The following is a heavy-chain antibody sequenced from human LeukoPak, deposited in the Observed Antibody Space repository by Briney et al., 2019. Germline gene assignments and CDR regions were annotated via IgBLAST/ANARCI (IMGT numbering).Heavy chain of an antibody. CDR3: ARDDWIPGYCSSSSSCSDAFDI. D-gene: IGHD2-15*01. CDR1: GGSISSSSYY. J-gene: IGHJ3*02. V-gene: IGHV4-39*07. Sequence: SETLSLTCTVSGGSISSSSYYWGWIRQPPGKGLEWIGSIYYSGSTYYNPSLKSRVTISVDTSKNQFSLKLSSVTAADTAVYYCARDDWIPGYCSSSSSCSDAFDIWGQGTMVTVSS. CDR2: IYYSGST.